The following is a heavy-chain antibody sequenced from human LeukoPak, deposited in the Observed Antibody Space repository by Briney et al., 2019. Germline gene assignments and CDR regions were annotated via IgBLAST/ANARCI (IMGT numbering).Heavy chain of an antibody. CDR3: AKGGSYYYRNWFDP. CDR1: GFTFSSYA. Sequence: AGGSLRLSCAASGFTFSSYAMSWVRQAPGKGLEWVSAISGSGGSTYYADSVKGRFTISRDNSKNTLYLQMNSLRAEDTAVYYYAKGGSYYYRNWFDPWGQGTLVTVSS. D-gene: IGHD1-26*01. V-gene: IGHV3-23*01. CDR2: ISGSGGST. J-gene: IGHJ5*02.